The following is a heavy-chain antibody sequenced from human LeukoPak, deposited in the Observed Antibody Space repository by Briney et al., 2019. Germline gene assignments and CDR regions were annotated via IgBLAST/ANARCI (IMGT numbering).Heavy chain of an antibody. Sequence: NPSETLSLTCAVYGGSFSGYYWSWIRQPPGKGLEWIGEINHSGSTNYNPSLKSRVTISVDTSKNQFSLKLSSVTAADTAVYYCARESVVATGAFDIWDQGTMVTVSS. CDR1: GGSFSGYY. D-gene: IGHD2-15*01. J-gene: IGHJ3*02. CDR3: ARESVVATGAFDI. CDR2: INHSGST. V-gene: IGHV4-34*01.